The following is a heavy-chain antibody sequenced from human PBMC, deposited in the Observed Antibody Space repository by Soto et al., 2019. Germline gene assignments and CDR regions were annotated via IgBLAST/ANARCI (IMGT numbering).Heavy chain of an antibody. CDR2: INHSGST. CDR1: GGSFSGYY. Sequence: SETLSLTCAVYGGSFSGYYWSWIRQPPGKGLEWIGEINHSGSTNYNPSLKSRVTISVDTSKNQFSLKLSSVTAADTAVYYCARGRAAAGTQHLYYYYGMDVWGQGTTVTVSS. D-gene: IGHD6-13*01. V-gene: IGHV4-34*01. CDR3: ARGRAAAGTQHLYYYYGMDV. J-gene: IGHJ6*02.